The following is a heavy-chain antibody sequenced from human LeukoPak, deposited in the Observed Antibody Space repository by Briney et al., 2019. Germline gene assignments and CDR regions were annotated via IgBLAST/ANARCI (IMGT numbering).Heavy chain of an antibody. CDR1: GGSISSYY. D-gene: IGHD7-27*01. J-gene: IGHJ5*02. V-gene: IGHV4-34*01. Sequence: SETLSLTCTVSGGSISSYYWSWIRQPAGKGLEWIGEINHSGSTNYNPSLKSRVTISVDTSKNQFSLKLSSVTAADTAVYYCARGSWAPYWFDPWGQGTLVTVSS. CDR2: INHSGST. CDR3: ARGSWAPYWFDP.